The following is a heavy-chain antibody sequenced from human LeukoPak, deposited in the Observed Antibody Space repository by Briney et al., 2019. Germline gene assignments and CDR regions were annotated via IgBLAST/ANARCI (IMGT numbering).Heavy chain of an antibody. D-gene: IGHD4-17*01. J-gene: IGHJ3*01. CDR3: ARHGGDYGDDYWCAFDF. Sequence: SSESLSLSCTVSGVTISSSCFYWVRLPPPPGMGLEWSGSLYDSESTYYNPSHNRRLPISVNTYKHQVSLKLSSVTAADTAVYYCARHGGDYGDDYWCAFDFWGQGTMVTVSS. V-gene: IGHV4-39*01. CDR2: LYDSEST. CDR1: GVTISSSCFY.